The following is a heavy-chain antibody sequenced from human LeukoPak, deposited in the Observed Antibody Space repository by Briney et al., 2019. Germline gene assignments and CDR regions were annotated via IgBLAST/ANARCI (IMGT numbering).Heavy chain of an antibody. CDR1: RFTFSSYA. CDR2: ISSNGGST. V-gene: IGHV3-64*01. D-gene: IGHD3-16*01. J-gene: IGHJ4*02. CDR3: ARDVGADY. Sequence: GGSLRLSCAASRFTFSSYAMHWVRQAPGKGLEYVSAISSNGGSTYYANSVKGRFTISRDNSKNTLYLQMGSLRAEDMAVYYCARDVGADYWGQGTLVTVSS.